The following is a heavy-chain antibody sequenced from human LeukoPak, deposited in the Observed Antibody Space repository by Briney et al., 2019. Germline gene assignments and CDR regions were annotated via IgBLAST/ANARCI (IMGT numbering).Heavy chain of an antibody. Sequence: SETLSLTCTVSGGSIRSSYYYWGWIRQPPGKGLEWIGSIYYSGSTYYNPSLKSRVTISVDTSKSQFSLKLSSVTAADTAVYYCARGYSSGWYLYYFDYWGQGTLVTVSS. V-gene: IGHV4-39*01. D-gene: IGHD6-19*01. CDR3: ARGYSSGWYLYYFDY. CDR1: GGSIRSSYYY. J-gene: IGHJ4*02. CDR2: IYYSGST.